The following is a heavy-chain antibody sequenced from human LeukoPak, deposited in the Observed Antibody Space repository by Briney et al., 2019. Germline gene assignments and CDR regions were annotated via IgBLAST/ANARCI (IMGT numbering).Heavy chain of an antibody. D-gene: IGHD1-26*01. V-gene: IGHV1-46*04. CDR3: ARDPARYHPRELPETGYFDL. CDR1: GYTFTSYY. CDR2: INPSGGST. Sequence: ASVKVSCRASGYTFTSYYMHWVRQAPGQGLEWMGIINPSGGSTSYAQKLQGRVTMTRDMSTSTVYMELSSLRSEDTAVYYCARDPARYHPRELPETGYFDLWGRGTLVTVSS. J-gene: IGHJ2*01.